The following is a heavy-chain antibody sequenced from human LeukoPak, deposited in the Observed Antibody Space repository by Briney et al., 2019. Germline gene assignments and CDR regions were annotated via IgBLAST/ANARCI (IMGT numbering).Heavy chain of an antibody. V-gene: IGHV5-51*01. CDR3: AGRRDGYNYVGTDY. J-gene: IGHJ4*02. Sequence: RGESLKISCKGSGYNFTNYWIGWVRQMPGKGLEWMGIIYPGDSDTTYSPSFQGQVTISADKSISTAYLQWSSLKASDTAMYYCAGRRDGYNYVGTDYWGQGTLVTVSS. CDR1: GYNFTNYW. CDR2: IYPGDSDT. D-gene: IGHD5-24*01.